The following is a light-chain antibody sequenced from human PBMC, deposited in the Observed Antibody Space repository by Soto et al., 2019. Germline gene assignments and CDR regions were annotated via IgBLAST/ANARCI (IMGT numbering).Light chain of an antibody. J-gene: IGKJ1*01. CDR2: GAS. CDR1: QRVSSN. V-gene: IGKV3-15*01. CDR3: QQYNNWPPGRT. Sequence: EIVMTQSPATLSVSPGGRATLSCRASQRVSSNLAWYQQNPGQAPRLLIYGASTRATGIPARFSGSGSGTEFTLTISSLQSEDFAVYYCQQYNNWPPGRTFGQGTKVDIK.